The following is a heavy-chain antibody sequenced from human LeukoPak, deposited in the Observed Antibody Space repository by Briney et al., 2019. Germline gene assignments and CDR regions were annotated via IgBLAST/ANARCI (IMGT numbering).Heavy chain of an antibody. V-gene: IGHV3-23*01. D-gene: IGHD3-3*01. Sequence: GGSLRLSCAASGFTLSNYWMSWVRQAPGKGLEWVSAISGSGGSTYYADSVKGRFTISRDNSKNTLYLQMNSLRAEDTAVYYCAKDPRVTIFGVDYYNWFDPWGQGTLVTVSS. CDR3: AKDPRVTIFGVDYYNWFDP. CDR2: ISGSGGST. CDR1: GFTLSNYW. J-gene: IGHJ5*02.